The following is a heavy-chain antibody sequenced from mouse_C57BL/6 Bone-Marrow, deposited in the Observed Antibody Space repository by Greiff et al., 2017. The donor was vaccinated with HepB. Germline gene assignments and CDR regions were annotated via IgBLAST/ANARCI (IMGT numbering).Heavy chain of an antibody. V-gene: IGHV1-19*01. CDR3: ARGWLLRGDY. J-gene: IGHJ2*01. CDR2: INPYHGGT. D-gene: IGHD2-3*01. CDR1: GYTFTDYY. Sequence: VHVKQSGPVLVKPGASVKLSCKASGYTFTDYYMNWVKQSHGKSLEWIGVINPYHGGTSYNQKFKGKATLTVDKSSSTAYMELNSLTSEDSAVYYCARGWLLRGDYWGQGTTLTVSS.